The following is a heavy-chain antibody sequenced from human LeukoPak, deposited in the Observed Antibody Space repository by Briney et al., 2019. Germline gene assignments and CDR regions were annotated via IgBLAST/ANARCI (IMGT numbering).Heavy chain of an antibody. CDR2: IYYSGST. J-gene: IGHJ4*02. Sequence: SETLSLTCTVSGGSIISYYWSWIRQPPGKGLEWIGYIYYSGSTNYNPSLKSRVTILVDTSNNQFSLRLTSATAADTAVYYCARGSQVGRAAAAFDYWGQGALVPVSS. CDR3: ARGSQVGRAAAAFDY. CDR1: GGSIISYY. D-gene: IGHD6-13*01. V-gene: IGHV4-59*08.